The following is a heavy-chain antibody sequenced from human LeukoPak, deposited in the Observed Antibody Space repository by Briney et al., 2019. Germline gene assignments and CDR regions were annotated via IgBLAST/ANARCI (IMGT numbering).Heavy chain of an antibody. V-gene: IGHV3-9*01. J-gene: IGHJ2*01. CDR3: VRSAVVVAATPTRFDL. CDR2: ISWSSGHM. CDR1: EFKFDDYA. Sequence: PGGSLRLSCAAAEFKFDDYAMHWVRQGPGEGLEWVSGISWSSGHMEYADSVKGRFTISRDNARNSLYLQMDGLRREDTALYYCVRSAVVVAATPTRFDLWGRGTQVIVSS. D-gene: IGHD2-15*01.